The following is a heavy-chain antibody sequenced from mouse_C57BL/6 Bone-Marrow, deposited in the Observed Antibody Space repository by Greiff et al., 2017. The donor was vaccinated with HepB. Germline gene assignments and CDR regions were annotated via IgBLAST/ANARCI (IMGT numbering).Heavy chain of an antibody. J-gene: IGHJ2*01. CDR2: IDPSDSYT. CDR1: GYTFTSYW. Sequence: QVQLQQPGAELVKPGASVKLSCKASGYTFTSYWMQWVKQRPGQGLEWIGEIDPSDSYTNYNQKFKGKATLTVDTSSSTAYMQLSSLTSEDSSVYYCAREGFLVSDYWGQGTTLTVSS. D-gene: IGHD2-2*01. V-gene: IGHV1-50*01. CDR3: AREGFLVSDY.